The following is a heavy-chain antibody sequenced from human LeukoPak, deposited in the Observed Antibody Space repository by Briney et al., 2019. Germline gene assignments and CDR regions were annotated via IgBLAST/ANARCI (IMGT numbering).Heavy chain of an antibody. D-gene: IGHD6-13*01. Sequence: GGSLRLSCAASGFTFSSSAMSWVRQAPGKGLEWVSSISGSGGNRYYADSVKGRFTISRDNSKNTPFLQMNSLGAEDTATYFCAKILGAAGLDYWGQGTLVTVSS. CDR1: GFTFSSSA. CDR2: ISGSGGNR. V-gene: IGHV3-23*01. CDR3: AKILGAAGLDY. J-gene: IGHJ4*02.